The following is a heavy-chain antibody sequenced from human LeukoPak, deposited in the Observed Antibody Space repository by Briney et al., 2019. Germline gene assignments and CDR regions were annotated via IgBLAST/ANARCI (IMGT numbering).Heavy chain of an antibody. Sequence: ASVKVSCKASGGTFSSYAISWVRQAPGQGLEWMGGIIPIFGTANYAQKFQGRVTITADESTSTAYVELSSLRSEDTAVYYCARAPIGYCSGGSCSRFDPWGQGTLVTVSS. D-gene: IGHD2-15*01. CDR2: IIPIFGTA. V-gene: IGHV1-69*13. CDR1: GGTFSSYA. CDR3: ARAPIGYCSGGSCSRFDP. J-gene: IGHJ5*02.